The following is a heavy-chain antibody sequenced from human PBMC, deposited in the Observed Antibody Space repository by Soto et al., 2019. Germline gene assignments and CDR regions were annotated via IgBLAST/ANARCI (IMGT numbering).Heavy chain of an antibody. CDR2: ISGSGGST. D-gene: IGHD2-2*01. Sequence: GGSLRLSCAASGFTFSSYAMSWVRQAPGKGLEWVSAISGSGGSTYYADSVKGRFTISRDNSKNTLYLQMNSLRAEDTAVYYCAKSIVVVPAASRFDPWGQGTLVTVSS. CDR3: AKSIVVVPAASRFDP. V-gene: IGHV3-23*01. J-gene: IGHJ5*02. CDR1: GFTFSSYA.